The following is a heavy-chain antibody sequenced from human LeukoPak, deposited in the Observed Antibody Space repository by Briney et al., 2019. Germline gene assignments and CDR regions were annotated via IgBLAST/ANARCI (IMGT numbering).Heavy chain of an antibody. V-gene: IGHV3-53*01. CDR3: AKDGVAQLAPSDY. CDR1: GFIVSDNC. D-gene: IGHD6-6*01. CDR2: IYSLGDT. J-gene: IGHJ4*02. Sequence: GGSLRLSCTASGFIVSDNCMSWVRQAPGKGLEWVSLIYSLGDTYYADSVRGRFTISRDNSKNTLYLQMNSLRAEDTAVYYCAKDGVAQLAPSDYWGQGTLVTVSS.